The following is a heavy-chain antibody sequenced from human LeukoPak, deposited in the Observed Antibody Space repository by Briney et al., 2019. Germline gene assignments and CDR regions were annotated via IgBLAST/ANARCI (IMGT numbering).Heavy chain of an antibody. CDR1: GFTFSSYG. J-gene: IGHJ4*02. CDR2: ISYDGSNK. Sequence: QTGGSLRLSCAASGFTFSSYGMHWVRQAPGKGLEWVAVISYDGSNKYYADSVKGRFTISRDNSKNTLYLQMNSLRAEDTAVYYCAKGGYSYGSPVDYWGQGTLVTVSS. V-gene: IGHV3-30*18. CDR3: AKGGYSYGSPVDY. D-gene: IGHD5-18*01.